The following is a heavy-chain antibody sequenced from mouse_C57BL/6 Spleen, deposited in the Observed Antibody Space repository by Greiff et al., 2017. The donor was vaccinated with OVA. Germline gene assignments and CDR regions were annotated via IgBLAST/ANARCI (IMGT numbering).Heavy chain of an antibody. D-gene: IGHD2-4*01. CDR1: GYAFSSYW. CDR3: ARKYDYDDWYFDV. V-gene: IGHV1-80*01. CDR2: IYPGDGDT. J-gene: IGHJ1*03. Sequence: QVQLQQSGAELVKPGASVKISCKASGYAFSSYWMNWVKQRPGKGLEWIGQIYPGDGDTNYNGKFKGKATLTADKSSSTAYMQLSSLTSEDSAVYFCARKYDYDDWYFDVWGTGTTVTVSS.